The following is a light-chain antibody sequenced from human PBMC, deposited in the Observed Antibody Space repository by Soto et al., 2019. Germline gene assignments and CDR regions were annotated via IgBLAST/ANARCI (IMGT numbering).Light chain of an antibody. CDR1: QGIGNA. CDR3: QQYDSYRT. V-gene: IGKV1-13*02. J-gene: IGKJ1*01. CDR2: DAS. Sequence: AIQMTQSPSSLSASVGDRVTISCRASQGIGNALGWYQQKPGKAPKLLSYDASTLESGVPSRFSGSGSGTEFTLTISSLQPDDFATYYCQQYDSYRTFGQGTKVDIK.